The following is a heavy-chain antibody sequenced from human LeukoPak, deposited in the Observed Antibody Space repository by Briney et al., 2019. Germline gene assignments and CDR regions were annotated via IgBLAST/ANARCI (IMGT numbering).Heavy chain of an antibody. CDR2: INHSGST. D-gene: IGHD2-2*01. V-gene: IGHV4-34*01. Sequence: SETLSLACAAYGGTFSGYYWSWIRQPPGKGLEWIGEINHSGSTNYNPSLKSRVTISVDTSKNQFSLKLSSVTAADTAVYYCASSKRWNIVVVPAALGVYYFDYWGQGTLVTVSS. CDR1: GGTFSGYY. CDR3: ASSKRWNIVVVPAALGVYYFDY. J-gene: IGHJ4*02.